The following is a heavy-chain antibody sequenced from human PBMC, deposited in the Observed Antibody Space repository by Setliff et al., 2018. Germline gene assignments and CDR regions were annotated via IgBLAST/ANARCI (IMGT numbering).Heavy chain of an antibody. Sequence: GASVKVSCKASGDTFSTYALSWVRQAPGQGLEWMGWVSPYNGHTSYGQKLQGRVTMTTDTSTNTAHMELNSLRFDDTAVYYCARSYDSGFYHSRDAYDIWGQGTMVTVSS. CDR1: GDTFSTYA. CDR2: VSPYNGHT. CDR3: ARSYDSGFYHSRDAYDI. D-gene: IGHD3-22*01. V-gene: IGHV1-18*01. J-gene: IGHJ3*02.